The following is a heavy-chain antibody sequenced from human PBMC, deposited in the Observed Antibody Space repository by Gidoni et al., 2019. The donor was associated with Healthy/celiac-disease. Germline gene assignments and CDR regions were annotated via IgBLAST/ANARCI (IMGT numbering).Heavy chain of an antibody. Sequence: EVQLVESGGGLVKPGGSLRLSCAASGFTFSSYSMNWVRQAPGKGLEWDSSISSSSSYIYYADSVKGRFTISRDNAKNSLYLQMNSLRAEDTAVYYCARDHCGGDCYFHWFDPWGQGTLVTVSS. CDR1: GFTFSSYS. CDR2: ISSSSSYI. V-gene: IGHV3-21*01. J-gene: IGHJ5*02. CDR3: ARDHCGGDCYFHWFDP. D-gene: IGHD2-21*02.